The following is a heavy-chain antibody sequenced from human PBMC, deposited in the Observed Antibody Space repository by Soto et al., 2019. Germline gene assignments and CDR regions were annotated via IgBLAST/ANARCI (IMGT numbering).Heavy chain of an antibody. CDR3: AREEIAVAGAYYYYGMDV. J-gene: IGHJ6*02. D-gene: IGHD6-19*01. V-gene: IGHV3-48*03. CDR2: ISSSGSTI. Sequence: GGSLRVSCAASGFTFSSYEMNWVRQAPGKGLEWVSYISSSGSTIYYADSVKGRFTISRDNAKNSLYLQMNSLRAEDTAVYYCAREEIAVAGAYYYYGMDVWGQGTTVTVSS. CDR1: GFTFSSYE.